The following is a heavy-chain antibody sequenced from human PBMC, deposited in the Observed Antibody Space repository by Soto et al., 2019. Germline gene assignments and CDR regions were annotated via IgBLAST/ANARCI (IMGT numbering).Heavy chain of an antibody. V-gene: IGHV3-30*18. CDR3: AKERGYDFWSGYYAVSFYYYYYGMDV. J-gene: IGHJ6*02. Sequence: PGGSLRLSCVASGFTFSSYGMHWVRQAPGKGLEWVAVISYDGSNKYYADSVKGRFTISRDNSKNTLYLQMNSLRAEDTAVYYCAKERGYDFWSGYYAVSFYYYYYGMDVWGQGTTVTVSS. CDR1: GFTFSSYG. CDR2: ISYDGSNK. D-gene: IGHD3-3*01.